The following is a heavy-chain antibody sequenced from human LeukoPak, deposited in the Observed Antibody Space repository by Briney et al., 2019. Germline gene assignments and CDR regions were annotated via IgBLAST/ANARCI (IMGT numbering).Heavy chain of an antibody. CDR3: ARFTSIAARSYYYYGMDV. J-gene: IGHJ6*02. D-gene: IGHD6-6*01. CDR2: INHSGST. CDR1: GGSISSYY. Sequence: PSETLSLTCTVSGGSISSYYWSWIRQPPGKGLEWIGEINHSGSTNYNPSLKSRVTISVDTSKNQFSLKLSSVTAADTAVYYCARFTSIAARSYYYYGMDVWGQGTTVTASS. V-gene: IGHV4-34*01.